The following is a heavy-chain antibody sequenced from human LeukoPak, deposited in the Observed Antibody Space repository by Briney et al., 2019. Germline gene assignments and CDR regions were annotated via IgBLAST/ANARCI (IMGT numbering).Heavy chain of an antibody. J-gene: IGHJ6*03. CDR3: ARGGAHYDILTGYYARADYYYYYMDV. D-gene: IGHD3-9*01. V-gene: IGHV1-18*01. Sequence: GASVKVSCKASGYTFTGYGISWVRQAPGQGLEWMGWISAYNGNTNYAQKLQGRVTMTTDTSTSTAYMELRSLRSDDTAVYYCARGGAHYDILTGYYARADYYYYYMDVWGKGTTVTVSS. CDR1: GYTFTGYG. CDR2: ISAYNGNT.